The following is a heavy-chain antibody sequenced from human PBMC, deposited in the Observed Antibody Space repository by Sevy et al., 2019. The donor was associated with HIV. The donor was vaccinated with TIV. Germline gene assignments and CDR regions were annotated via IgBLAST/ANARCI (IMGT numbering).Heavy chain of an antibody. J-gene: IGHJ4*02. CDR3: AREDWNDVIDY. Sequence: GGSLRLSCAASGFTFSDYYMSWIRQAPGKGVEWVSYISSSGGSTIYYADSVKGRFTISRDNAKNSLYLQMNSLRAEDTAVYYCAREDWNDVIDYWGQGTLVTVSS. V-gene: IGHV3-11*01. D-gene: IGHD1-1*01. CDR1: GFTFSDYY. CDR2: ISSSGGSTI.